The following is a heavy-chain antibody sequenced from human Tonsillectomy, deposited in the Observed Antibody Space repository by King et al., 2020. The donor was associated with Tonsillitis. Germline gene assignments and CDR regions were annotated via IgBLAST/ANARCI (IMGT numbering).Heavy chain of an antibody. V-gene: IGHV1-69*01. D-gene: IGHD6-6*01. CDR1: GGTFSSYA. Sequence: QLVQSGAEVKKPGSSVKVSCKASGGTFSSYAISWVRQAPGQGLEWMGGIIPIFGTANYAQKFQGRVTITADESTSTAYMELSSLRSEDTAVYYCARPLNLGAARPVPPDAFDIWGQGTMVTVSS. CDR2: IIPIFGTA. CDR3: ARPLNLGAARPVPPDAFDI. J-gene: IGHJ3*02.